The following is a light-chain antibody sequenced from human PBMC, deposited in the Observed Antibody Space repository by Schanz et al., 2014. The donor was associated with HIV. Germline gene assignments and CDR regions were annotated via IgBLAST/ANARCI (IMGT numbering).Light chain of an antibody. V-gene: IGKV3-20*01. J-gene: IGKJ5*01. CDR2: DAS. Sequence: ETVMTQSPATLSLSPGERATLSCRASQSVSDNYLAWYQQRPGQAPRLLIYDASSRATGIPDRFSGSGSGTDFTLTISRLEPEDFAVYYCQQYGSSPRTFGQGTRLEIK. CDR1: QSVSDNY. CDR3: QQYGSSPRT.